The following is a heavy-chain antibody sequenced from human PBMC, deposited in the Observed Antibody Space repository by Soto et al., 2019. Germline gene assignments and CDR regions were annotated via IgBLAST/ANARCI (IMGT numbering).Heavy chain of an antibody. CDR1: GYSFTTYW. V-gene: IGHV5-51*03. J-gene: IGHJ6*02. CDR3: ASQEAAGKYYYAMDV. Sequence: EVQLVQSGAEGKKPGESLKISWKGSGYSFTTYWIGWGRQMPGKGLEGMVIIYSTSFQGQVTISADKSINTTYLQWSTLKAQDTALYYCASQEAAGKYYYAMDVWGQGTTVNVSS. D-gene: IGHD6-13*01. CDR2: I.